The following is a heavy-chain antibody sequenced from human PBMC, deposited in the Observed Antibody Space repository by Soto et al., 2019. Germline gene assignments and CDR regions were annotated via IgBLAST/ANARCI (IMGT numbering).Heavy chain of an antibody. CDR2: IYWDDDK. Sequence: QITLKESGPTLVKPTQTLTLTCTFSGFSLSTSGVGVGWIRQPPGKALEWLALIYWDDDKRYSPSLKSRLTITKDNSKNQVVLTMTNMDPVDTATYYCAHRPSYCSGGSCYWGFDYWGQGTLVTVSS. CDR1: GFSLSTSGVG. J-gene: IGHJ4*02. V-gene: IGHV2-5*02. CDR3: AHRPSYCSGGSCYWGFDY. D-gene: IGHD2-15*01.